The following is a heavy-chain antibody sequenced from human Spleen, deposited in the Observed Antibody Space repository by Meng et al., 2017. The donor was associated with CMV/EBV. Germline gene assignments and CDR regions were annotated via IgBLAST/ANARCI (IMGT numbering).Heavy chain of an antibody. D-gene: IGHD3-10*01. J-gene: IGHJ4*02. CDR2: INYSGRA. Sequence: SETLSLTCAVYGGSFSGYHWTWIRQSPGKGLQWIGEINYSGRATYNPSLKSRVTISVDMSKNQFSLKLTSVTAADTAVYYCATFEVFRMIDYWGQGTLVTVSS. V-gene: IGHV4-34*01. CDR1: GGSFSGYH. CDR3: ATFEVFRMIDY.